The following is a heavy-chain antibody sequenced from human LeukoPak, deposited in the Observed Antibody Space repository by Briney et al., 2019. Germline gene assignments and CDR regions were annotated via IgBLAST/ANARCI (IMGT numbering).Heavy chain of an antibody. D-gene: IGHD6-13*01. Sequence: PGGSLRLSCAASGFTFDDYAMHWVRQAPGKGLEWVSGISWNSGSIGYADSAKGRFTISRDNAKNSLYLQMNSLRAEDTALYYCAKGQQLVRFGWFDPWGQGTLVTVSS. CDR2: ISWNSGSI. J-gene: IGHJ5*02. V-gene: IGHV3-9*01. CDR3: AKGQQLVRFGWFDP. CDR1: GFTFDDYA.